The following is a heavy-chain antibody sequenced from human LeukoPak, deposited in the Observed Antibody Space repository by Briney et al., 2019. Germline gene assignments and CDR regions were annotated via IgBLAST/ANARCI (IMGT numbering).Heavy chain of an antibody. Sequence: SQTLSLTCTVSGGSISSGGYYWSWLRQHPGKGLEWIGYIYYSGSTYYNPSLKSRVTISVDTSKNQFSLKLSSVTAADTAVYYCARERVSTVTTRYFDYWGQGTLVTVSS. J-gene: IGHJ4*02. CDR3: ARERVSTVTTRYFDY. V-gene: IGHV4-31*03. D-gene: IGHD4-11*01. CDR1: GGSISSGGYY. CDR2: IYYSGST.